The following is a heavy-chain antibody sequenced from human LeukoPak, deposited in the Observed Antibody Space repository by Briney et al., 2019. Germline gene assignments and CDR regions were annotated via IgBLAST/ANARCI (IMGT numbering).Heavy chain of an antibody. CDR1: GFTFDDYA. V-gene: IGHV3-43*02. Sequence: GGSLRLSCAASGFTFDDYAMNWVRQTPGTGLEWVSLISGDGGRTFYADSVKGRFTISRDNSKNSLYLQMNSLRTADTALYYCARERPNYFDYWGQGTLVTVSS. CDR3: ARERPNYFDY. CDR2: ISGDGGRT. J-gene: IGHJ4*02.